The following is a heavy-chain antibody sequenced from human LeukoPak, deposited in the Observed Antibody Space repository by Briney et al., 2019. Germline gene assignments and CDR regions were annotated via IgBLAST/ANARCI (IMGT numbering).Heavy chain of an antibody. Sequence: GGSLRLSCAASGFTFDDYAMHWVRQAPGKGLEWVSGISWNSGSIGYADSVKGRFTISRDNAKNSLYLQMDSLRAEDTALYYCAKDYTAMVRGGDYWGQGTLVTVSS. J-gene: IGHJ4*02. CDR3: AKDYTAMVRGGDY. CDR2: ISWNSGSI. V-gene: IGHV3-9*01. CDR1: GFTFDDYA. D-gene: IGHD5-18*01.